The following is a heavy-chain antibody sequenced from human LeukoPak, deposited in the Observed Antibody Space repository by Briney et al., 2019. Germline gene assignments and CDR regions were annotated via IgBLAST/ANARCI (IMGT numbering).Heavy chain of an antibody. J-gene: IGHJ4*02. V-gene: IGHV4-39*07. CDR1: GGSISSSNFY. Sequence: SETLSLTCTVSGGSISSSNFYWGWIRQPPGKGLEWIGSIYYSGSTYYNPSLKSRVSISVDTSKNQFSLRLSSVTAADTAVYYCARDARVQKWFGELLKTTTYYFDYWGQGTLVTVSS. D-gene: IGHD3-10*01. CDR2: IYYSGST. CDR3: ARDARVQKWFGELLKTTTYYFDY.